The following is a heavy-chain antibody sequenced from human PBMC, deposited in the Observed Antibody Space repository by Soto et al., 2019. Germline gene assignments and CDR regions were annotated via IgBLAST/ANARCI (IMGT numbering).Heavy chain of an antibody. CDR2: IIPIFGTA. D-gene: IGHD2-15*01. CDR1: GGTFSTYA. Sequence: QVQLVQSGAEVKKPGSSVKVSCKSSGGTFSTYAISWVRQAPGQGLEWMGGIIPIFGTANYAQKFQGRVTITAYDSTTTAYIELISLRSEDTAVYYCARDEMVVATGSRTWHYYYGMDVWGQGTTVTVSS. J-gene: IGHJ6*02. CDR3: ARDEMVVATGSRTWHYYYGMDV. V-gene: IGHV1-69*12.